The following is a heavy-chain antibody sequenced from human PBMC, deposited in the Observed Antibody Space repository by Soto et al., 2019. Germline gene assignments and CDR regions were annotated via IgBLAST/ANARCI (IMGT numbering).Heavy chain of an antibody. V-gene: IGHV6-1*01. Sequence: SQTLSLTCAISGDSVSSNSAAWNWIRQSPSRGLEWLGRTHYRSKWYNDYAVSVKSRITINPDTSKNQFSLQLNSVTPEDTAVYYCARDQRISMVRVKALDIWGQGTMVTVSS. D-gene: IGHD3-10*01. CDR1: GDSVSSNSAA. CDR3: ARDQRISMVRVKALDI. CDR2: THYRSKWYN. J-gene: IGHJ3*02.